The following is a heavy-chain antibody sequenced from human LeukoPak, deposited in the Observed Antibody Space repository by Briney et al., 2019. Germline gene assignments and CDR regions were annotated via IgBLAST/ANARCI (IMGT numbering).Heavy chain of an antibody. CDR1: GFTFSNYW. Sequence: GGSLRLSCAASGFTFSNYWMSWVRQAPGKGLEWVANIDQDGSAKYYVDSVKGRFTISRDNAKNSLYLQMSSLGAEDTAVYYCASGYFVSGSYLAGYFDYWGQGTLVTVSS. V-gene: IGHV3-7*05. J-gene: IGHJ4*02. CDR3: ASGYFVSGSYLAGYFDY. D-gene: IGHD3-10*01. CDR2: IDQDGSAK.